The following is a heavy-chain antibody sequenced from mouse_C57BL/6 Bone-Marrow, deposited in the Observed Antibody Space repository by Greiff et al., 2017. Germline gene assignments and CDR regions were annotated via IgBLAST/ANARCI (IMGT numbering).Heavy chain of an antibody. V-gene: IGHV14-2*01. CDR3: ARWIYDGYYP. Sequence: VQLQQSGAELVKPGASVKLSCTAFGFNIQDYYMHWVKQRTEQGLEWIGRIDPEDGVNKYAPKFQGKATITADTSSNTAYLQLSSLTSEDTAVYYCARWIYDGYYPWGQGTTLTVSS. D-gene: IGHD2-3*01. J-gene: IGHJ2*01. CDR2: IDPEDGVN. CDR1: GFNIQDYY.